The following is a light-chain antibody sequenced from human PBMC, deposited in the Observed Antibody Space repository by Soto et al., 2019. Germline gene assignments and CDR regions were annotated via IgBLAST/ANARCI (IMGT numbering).Light chain of an antibody. V-gene: IGLV2-14*01. CDR1: SSDVGGYNY. CDR3: SSYTSSSTLGVL. J-gene: IGLJ2*01. CDR2: DVS. Sequence: QSALTQPASVSGSPGQSITISCTGTSSDVGGYNYVSWYQQHPGKAPKLMIYDVSNRPSVVSDRFSGSKSGNTASLTISGLQAEDEADYYCSSYTSSSTLGVLFGGGTKLTVL.